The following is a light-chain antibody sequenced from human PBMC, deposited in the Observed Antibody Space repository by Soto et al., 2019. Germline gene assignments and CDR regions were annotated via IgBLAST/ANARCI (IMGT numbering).Light chain of an antibody. V-gene: IGKV3-20*01. J-gene: IGKJ3*01. Sequence: EIVLTQSPGTLSLSPGERATLSCSASQRVSSSYLAWHQQKPGQAPRLLISAASNRATGIPDRFSGSGSGTDFTLTISRLEPEDFAVYYCQQYGTSPFTFGPGTKVDI. CDR1: QRVSSSY. CDR2: AAS. CDR3: QQYGTSPFT.